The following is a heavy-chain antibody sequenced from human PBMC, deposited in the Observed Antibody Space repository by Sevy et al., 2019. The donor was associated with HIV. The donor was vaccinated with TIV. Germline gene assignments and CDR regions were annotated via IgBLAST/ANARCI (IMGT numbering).Heavy chain of an antibody. D-gene: IGHD2-21*02. CDR3: AKDGVYCGDFEHFLH. V-gene: IGHV3-23*01. CDR1: GFTFSSYG. Sequence: GGSLRLSCAVSGFTFSSYGMSWVRQAPGKGLEWVSNISGSGGITNYADSVKGRFTFSRDNSKNTLYLQMNSLRAEDTAVYYCAKDGVYCGDFEHFLHGGQGTLVTVSS. CDR2: ISGSGGIT. J-gene: IGHJ1*01.